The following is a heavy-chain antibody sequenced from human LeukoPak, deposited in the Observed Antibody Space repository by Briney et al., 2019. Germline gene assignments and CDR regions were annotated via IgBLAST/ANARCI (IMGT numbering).Heavy chain of an antibody. CDR3: AKALLPLLDYYYYMDV. Sequence: PGGSLRLSCAASGFTFSSYGMHWVRQAPGKGLEWVAVISYDGSNKYYADSVKGRFTISRDNSKNTLYLQMNSLRAEDTAVYYCAKALLPLLDYYYYMDVWGKGTTVTVSS. V-gene: IGHV3-30*18. CDR2: ISYDGSNK. J-gene: IGHJ6*03. CDR1: GFTFSSYG. D-gene: IGHD1-26*01.